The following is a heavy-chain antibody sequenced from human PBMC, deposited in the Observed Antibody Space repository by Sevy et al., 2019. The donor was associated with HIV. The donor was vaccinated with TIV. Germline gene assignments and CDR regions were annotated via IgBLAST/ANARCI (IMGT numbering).Heavy chain of an antibody. V-gene: IGHV3-11*01. CDR1: TFTFSDYY. CDR3: ARVRYNYGSYYFDY. CDR2: ISSRGNHI. J-gene: IGHJ4*02. D-gene: IGHD5-18*01. Sequence: GGSLRLSCAASTFTFSDYYMTWIRQAPGKGLESVSYISSRGNHIYYADSVKGRFTISRDKAKNSLYLQMNSLRAEDTAVYYCARVRYNYGSYYFDYWGQGTLVTVSS.